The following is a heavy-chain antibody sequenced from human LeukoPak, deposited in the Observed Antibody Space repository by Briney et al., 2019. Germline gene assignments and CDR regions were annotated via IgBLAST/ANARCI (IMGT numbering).Heavy chain of an antibody. J-gene: IGHJ5*02. D-gene: IGHD6-19*01. Sequence: SETLSLTCTVSGGSISSYYWSWIRQPQGKGLEWIGYIYYSGSTNYNPSLKSRVTISVDTSKNQFSLKLSSVTAADTAVYYCARIVGIAVAGTFWFDPRGQGTLVTVSS. CDR1: GGSISSYY. CDR2: IYYSGST. CDR3: ARIVGIAVAGTFWFDP. V-gene: IGHV4-59*08.